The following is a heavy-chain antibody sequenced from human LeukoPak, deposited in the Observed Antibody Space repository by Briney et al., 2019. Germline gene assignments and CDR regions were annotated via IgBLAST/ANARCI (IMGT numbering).Heavy chain of an antibody. J-gene: IGHJ4*02. CDR3: ARSERQLVLDY. V-gene: IGHV4-59*01. D-gene: IGHD6-6*01. CDR2: IYYSGST. Sequence: KTSETLSLTCTVSGGSISSYYWSWIRQPPGKGLEWIGYIYYSGSTNYNPSLKSRVTISVDTSKNQFSLKLSSVTAADTAVYYCARSERQLVLDYWGQGTLVTVSS. CDR1: GGSISSYY.